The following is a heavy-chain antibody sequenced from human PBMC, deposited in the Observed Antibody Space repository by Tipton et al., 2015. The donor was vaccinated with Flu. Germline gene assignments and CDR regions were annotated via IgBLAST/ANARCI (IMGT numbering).Heavy chain of an antibody. J-gene: IGHJ6*02. CDR2: ISSNGDRT. V-gene: IGHV3-64*01. CDR1: GFTFSTYA. D-gene: IGHD3/OR15-3a*01. CDR3: ARVGGLGVYSYFALDV. Sequence: SLRLSCAASGFTFSTYAMHWVRQAPGKGLEYISAISSNGDRTYHANSAKGRFTISRDNSKNTLYLQMGSLRTEDMAVYYCARVGGLGVYSYFALDVWGQGTTVTVSS.